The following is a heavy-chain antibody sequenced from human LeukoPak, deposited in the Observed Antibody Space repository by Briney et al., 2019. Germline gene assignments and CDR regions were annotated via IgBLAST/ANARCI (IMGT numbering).Heavy chain of an antibody. D-gene: IGHD1-1*01. J-gene: IGHJ6*03. CDR1: GGSISSYY. CDR2: IYDSGTT. V-gene: IGHV4-59*01. CDR3: ARVSWFPGTSYYYMDV. Sequence: SETLSLTCTVSGGSISSYYWSWIRQPPGKGLEWFGYIYDSGTTNYNPSLKSRVTISVDTSKNQFSLKLSSVTAADTAVYFCARVSWFPGTSYYYMDVWGKGTTVTISS.